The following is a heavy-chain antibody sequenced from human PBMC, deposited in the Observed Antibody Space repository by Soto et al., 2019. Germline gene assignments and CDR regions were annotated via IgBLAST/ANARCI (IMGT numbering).Heavy chain of an antibody. CDR2: INPSGGST. Sequence: QVQLVQSGAEVKKPGASVKISCKASGYTFTSYYMHWVRQAPGQGLEWMGIINPSGGSTNYAQKRQGSVDMTRHTSTSTVYMELNSLRSEDTAVYYCARPPYPGCINAVCYPLGYWGQGTLVTVSS. D-gene: IGHD2-8*01. CDR1: GYTFTSYY. J-gene: IGHJ4*02. CDR3: ARPPYPGCINAVCYPLGY. V-gene: IGHV1-46*01.